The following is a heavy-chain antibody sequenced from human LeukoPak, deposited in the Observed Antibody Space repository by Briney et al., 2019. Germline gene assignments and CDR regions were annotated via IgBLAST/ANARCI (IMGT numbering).Heavy chain of an antibody. Sequence: SSVKASCKASGGTFSSYAISWVRQAPGQGLEWMGGIIPIFGTANYAQKFQGRVTITADESTSTAYMELSSLRSEDTAVYYCARGVTTRGYFDYWGQGTLVTVSS. V-gene: IGHV1-69*01. CDR1: GGTFSSYA. D-gene: IGHD4-11*01. CDR3: ARGVTTRGYFDY. CDR2: IIPIFGTA. J-gene: IGHJ4*02.